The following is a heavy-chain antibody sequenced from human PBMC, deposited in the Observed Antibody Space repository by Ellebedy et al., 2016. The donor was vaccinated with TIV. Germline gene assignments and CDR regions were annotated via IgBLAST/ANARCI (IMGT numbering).Heavy chain of an antibody. CDR2: IEYSGTT. Sequence: PGGSLRLSCSVSGGSISTYFWSWIRQPPGKGLEWIAYIEYSGTTDYNPSLKSRVTISVDTSKNQFSLKLNSVTAADTAVYYCARTHFYDTSGFYVDAFDIWGQGTLVIVSS. V-gene: IGHV4-59*01. CDR1: GGSISTYF. D-gene: IGHD3-22*01. J-gene: IGHJ3*02. CDR3: ARTHFYDTSGFYVDAFDI.